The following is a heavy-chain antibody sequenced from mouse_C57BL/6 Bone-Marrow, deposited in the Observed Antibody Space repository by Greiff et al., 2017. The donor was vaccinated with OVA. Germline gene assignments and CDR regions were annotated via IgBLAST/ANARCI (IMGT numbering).Heavy chain of an antibody. D-gene: IGHD1-1*01. Sequence: VQLQQSGAELVRPGTSVKVSCKASGYAFTNYLIEWVKQRPGQGLEWIGVINPGSGGTNYNEKFKGKATLTADKSSSTAYMQLSSLTSEGSAVYFCARLAVVAPYFDYWGQGTTLTVSS. CDR1: GYAFTNYL. V-gene: IGHV1-54*01. CDR3: ARLAVVAPYFDY. J-gene: IGHJ2*01. CDR2: INPGSGGT.